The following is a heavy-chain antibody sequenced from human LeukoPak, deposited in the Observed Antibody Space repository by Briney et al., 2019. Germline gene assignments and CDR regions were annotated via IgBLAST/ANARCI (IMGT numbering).Heavy chain of an antibody. V-gene: IGHV3-30*04. D-gene: IGHD3-3*01. CDR2: ISYDGSNK. Sequence: GGSLRLSCAASGFTFSSYAMHWVRQAPGKGLEWVAVISYDGSNKYYADSVKGRFTISRDNSKNTLYLQMNSLRAEGTAVYYCAIGSYYDFSTGAFDIWGQGTMVTVSS. CDR3: AIGSYYDFSTGAFDI. CDR1: GFTFSSYA. J-gene: IGHJ3*02.